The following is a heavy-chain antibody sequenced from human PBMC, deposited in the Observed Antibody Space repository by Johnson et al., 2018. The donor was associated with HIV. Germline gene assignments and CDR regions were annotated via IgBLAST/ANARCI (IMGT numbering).Heavy chain of an antibody. D-gene: IGHD3-10*01. CDR2: IYSGGST. J-gene: IGHJ3*02. CDR1: VFTVSSNY. V-gene: IGHV3-66*01. Sequence: VQLVESGGGLVQPGGSLRLSCAASVFTVSSNYMSWVRQAPGKGLEWVSIIYSGGSTYYADAVKGRGTNTRGNTKNTLYLQMNSLRAEDTAVYHCTTTRILWFGELSNAFDIWGQGTMVTVSS. CDR3: TTTRILWFGELSNAFDI.